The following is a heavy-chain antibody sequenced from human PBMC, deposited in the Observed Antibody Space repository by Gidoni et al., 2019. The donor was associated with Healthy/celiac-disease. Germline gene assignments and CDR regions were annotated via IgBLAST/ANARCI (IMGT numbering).Heavy chain of an antibody. Sequence: GGSISSSSYYWGWIRQPPGKGLEWIGSIYYSGSTYYNPSLKSRVTISVDTSKNQFSLKLSSVTAADTAVYYCARFVVVPAVVVNNAFDIWGQGTMVTVSS. J-gene: IGHJ3*02. CDR3: ARFVVVPAVVVNNAFDI. D-gene: IGHD2-2*01. CDR2: IYYSGST. V-gene: IGHV4-39*01. CDR1: GGSISSSSYY.